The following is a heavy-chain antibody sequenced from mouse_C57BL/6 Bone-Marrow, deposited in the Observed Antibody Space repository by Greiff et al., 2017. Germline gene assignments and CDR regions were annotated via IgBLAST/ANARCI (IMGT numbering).Heavy chain of an antibody. Sequence: EVQLVESGGGLVKPGGSLKLSCAASGFTFSSYAMSWVRQTPEKRLEWVATISDGGSYTYYPDNVKDRFTISRDNAKNNLYLQMSHLKSEDTAMYYCARQAIYDGYYVVDYWGQGTTLTVSS. D-gene: IGHD2-3*01. CDR2: ISDGGSYT. CDR1: GFTFSSYA. V-gene: IGHV5-4*01. J-gene: IGHJ2*01. CDR3: ARQAIYDGYYVVDY.